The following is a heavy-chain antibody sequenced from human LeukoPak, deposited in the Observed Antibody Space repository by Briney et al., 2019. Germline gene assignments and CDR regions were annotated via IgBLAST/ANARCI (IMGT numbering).Heavy chain of an antibody. J-gene: IGHJ4*02. CDR2: INPNSGGT. Sequence: ASVKVPCKASGYTFTGYYMHWVRQAPGQGLEWMGWINPNSGGTNYAQKFQGRVTMTRDTSISTAYMELSRLRSEDTAVYYCARAIPPYFDINFDYWGQGTLVTVSS. CDR1: GYTFTGYY. CDR3: ARAIPPYFDINFDY. D-gene: IGHD3-9*01. V-gene: IGHV1-2*02.